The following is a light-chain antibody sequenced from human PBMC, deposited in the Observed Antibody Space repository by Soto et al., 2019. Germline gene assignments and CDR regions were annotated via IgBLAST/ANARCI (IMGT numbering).Light chain of an antibody. J-gene: IGKJ1*01. CDR2: DAS. CDR1: QSVSVD. Sequence: ETVLTQSPATLSLSPGERSTLPCRAGQSVSVDLAWYQQKPGQSLRLLISDASKRATGLPARFSGSGSGTDFTLSISSLEPEDFSVYYCQQYVSSPGAFGQGTKVDIK. V-gene: IGKV3-11*01. CDR3: QQYVSSPGA.